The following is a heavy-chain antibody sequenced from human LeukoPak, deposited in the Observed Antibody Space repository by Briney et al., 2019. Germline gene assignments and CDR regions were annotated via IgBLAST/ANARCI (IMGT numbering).Heavy chain of an antibody. J-gene: IGHJ4*02. V-gene: IGHV3-21*01. D-gene: IGHD3-16*01. CDR3: AGGLPFDY. CDR2: ISSSSSYI. Sequence: GGSLRLSCAASGFTFSSYSMNRVRQAPGKGLEWVSSISSSSSYIYYADSVKGRFTISRDNAKNSQYLQMNSRRAEDTAVYYCAGGLPFDYWGQGTLVIVSP. CDR1: GFTFSSYS.